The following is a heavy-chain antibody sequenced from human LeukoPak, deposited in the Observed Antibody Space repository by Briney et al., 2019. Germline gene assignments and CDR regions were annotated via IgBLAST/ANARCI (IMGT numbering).Heavy chain of an antibody. Sequence: AASVKVSCKVSGYTLSELTMHWVRQAPGKGLEWMGGFAPEDGETIYAQKFQGRVTMTEDTSTDTAYMELSSLRSEDTAVYYCATDSPLVALDYWGQGTLVIVSS. V-gene: IGHV1-24*01. CDR3: ATDSPLVALDY. CDR2: FAPEDGET. J-gene: IGHJ4*02. CDR1: GYTLSELT.